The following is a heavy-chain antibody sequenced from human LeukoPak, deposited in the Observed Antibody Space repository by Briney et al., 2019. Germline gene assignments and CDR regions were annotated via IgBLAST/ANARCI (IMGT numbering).Heavy chain of an antibody. Sequence: SETLSLTCTVSGGSISSYYWSWIRQPAGKGLEWIGRIYTSGSTNYNPSLKSRVTTSVDTSKNQFSLKLSSVTAADTAVYYCARVRYYYGSGSYDAFDIWGQGTMVTVSS. CDR1: GGSISSYY. V-gene: IGHV4-4*07. J-gene: IGHJ3*02. CDR3: ARVRYYYGSGSYDAFDI. CDR2: IYTSGST. D-gene: IGHD3-10*01.